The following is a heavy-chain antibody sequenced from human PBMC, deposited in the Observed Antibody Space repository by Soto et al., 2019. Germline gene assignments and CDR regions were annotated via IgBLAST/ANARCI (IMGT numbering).Heavy chain of an antibody. Sequence: SVKVSCKASGGTFSSYAISWVRQAPGQGLEWMGGIIPIFGTANYAQKFQGRVTITADESTSTAYMELSSLRSEDTAVYYCARVPAAAGTGGWFDPWGQGTLVTVSS. CDR3: ARVPAAAGTGGWFDP. V-gene: IGHV1-69*13. D-gene: IGHD6-13*01. J-gene: IGHJ5*02. CDR2: IIPIFGTA. CDR1: GGTFSSYA.